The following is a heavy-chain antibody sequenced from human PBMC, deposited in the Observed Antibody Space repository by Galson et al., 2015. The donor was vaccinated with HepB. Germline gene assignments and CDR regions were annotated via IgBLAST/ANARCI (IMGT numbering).Heavy chain of an antibody. V-gene: IGHV3-30*04. CDR3: ARAENCGGGECWLVDS. Sequence: SLGLACAASGFTFRTYTFHWFRQAPGKGLEWVAPISSDGSKNNYADSARGRLTISRDNSWNTVYLQMSSLRPEDTAVYYCARAENCGGGECWLVDSWGLGTLVTVSS. J-gene: IGHJ5*01. D-gene: IGHD2-21*01. CDR1: GFTFRTYT. CDR2: ISSDGSKN.